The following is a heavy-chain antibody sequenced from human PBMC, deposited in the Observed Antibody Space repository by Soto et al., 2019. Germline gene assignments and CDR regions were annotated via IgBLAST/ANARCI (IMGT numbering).Heavy chain of an antibody. Sequence: PGGSLRLSCAASGFTFSSYGMHWVRQAPGKGLEWVAVIWYDGSNKYYADSVKGRFTISRDNSKNTLYLQMNSLRAEDTAVYYCAPCLEAGAGETYWAVGGKGTTVTVPS. D-gene: IGHD2-8*02. CDR1: GFTFSSYG. CDR2: IWYDGSNK. J-gene: IGHJ6*03. CDR3: APCLEAGAGETYWAV. V-gene: IGHV3-33*01.